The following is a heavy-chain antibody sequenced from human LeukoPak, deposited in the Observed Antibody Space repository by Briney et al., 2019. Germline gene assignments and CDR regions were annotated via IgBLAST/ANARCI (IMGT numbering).Heavy chain of an antibody. CDR3: ANSPTYCSSTSCYINY. CDR1: GFIFSNYG. V-gene: IGHV3-30*18. CDR2: ISDDGGNK. D-gene: IGHD2-2*02. J-gene: IGHJ4*02. Sequence: GGSLRLSCAASGFIFSNYGMHWVRQAPGKGLEWVAVISDDGGNKYYVDSVKGRFTISRDNSKNTLYMQTNSLRSEDTAVYYCANSPTYCSSTSCYINYWGQGTLVAVSS.